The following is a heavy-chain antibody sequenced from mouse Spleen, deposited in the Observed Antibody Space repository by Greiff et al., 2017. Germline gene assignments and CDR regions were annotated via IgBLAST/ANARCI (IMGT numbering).Heavy chain of an antibody. V-gene: IGHV5-9*04. Sequence: EVKLVESGGGLVKLGGSLKLSCAASGFTFSSYAMSWVRQTPEKRLEWVATISSGGGNTYYPDSVKGRFTISRDNAKNTLYLQMSSLKSEDTAMYYCARPHRYDKGLFDYWGQGTTLTVSS. CDR2: ISSGGGNT. D-gene: IGHD2-14*01. CDR3: ARPHRYDKGLFDY. J-gene: IGHJ2*01. CDR1: GFTFSSYA.